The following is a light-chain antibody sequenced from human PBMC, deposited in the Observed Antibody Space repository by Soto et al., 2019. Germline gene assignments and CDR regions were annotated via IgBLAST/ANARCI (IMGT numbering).Light chain of an antibody. V-gene: IGKV3-15*01. CDR1: QSVSTN. J-gene: IGKJ4*01. Sequence: EIEMTQSPATLPVSPGERATLSCRASQSVSTNLAWYQQKPGQAPRLLIYGASTRAPGFPARFTGSGSGTEFTLTIRSLQSEDFAIYYCQQYNNWPLTFGGGTKVDIK. CDR2: GAS. CDR3: QQYNNWPLT.